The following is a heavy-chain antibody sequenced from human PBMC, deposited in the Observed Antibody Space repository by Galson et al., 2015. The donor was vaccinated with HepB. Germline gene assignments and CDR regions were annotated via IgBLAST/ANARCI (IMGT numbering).Heavy chain of an antibody. Sequence: SLRLSCAASGFTFGDHAMSWFRQAPGKGLEWVGFIRGKAHGGTTGYAASVKGRFTISRDDSKSIAYLQMNSLKTEDTAVYYCSRPLSTTSYYCYGVDVWGQGTTVTVSS. CDR1: GFTFGDHA. J-gene: IGHJ6*02. CDR2: IRGKAHGGTT. V-gene: IGHV3-49*03. CDR3: SRPLSTTSYYCYGVDV. D-gene: IGHD1-1*01.